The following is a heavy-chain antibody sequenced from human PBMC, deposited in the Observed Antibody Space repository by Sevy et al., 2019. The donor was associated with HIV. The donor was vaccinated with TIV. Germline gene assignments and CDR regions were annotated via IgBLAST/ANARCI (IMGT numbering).Heavy chain of an antibody. CDR1: GFTISNNY. V-gene: IGHV3-53*01. J-gene: IGHJ4*02. CDR2: IYSGGAT. D-gene: IGHD3-16*01. Sequence: GGSLRLSCAVSGFTISNNYMSWVRQAPGKGLEWVSLIYSGGATRYADSVKGRLTISRDNSANTLYLQMNNLRAEDTAVYYCAGGPLRGYWGQRTLVTVSS. CDR3: AGGPLRGY.